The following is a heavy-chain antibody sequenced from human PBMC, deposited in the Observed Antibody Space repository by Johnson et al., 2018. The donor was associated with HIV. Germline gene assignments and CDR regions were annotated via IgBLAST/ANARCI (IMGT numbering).Heavy chain of an antibody. CDR1: GFTFSSYA. Sequence: QEQLVESGGGVVQPGRSLRLSCAASGFTFSSYAMHWVRQAPGTGLEWVAVISYAGSNKYYAASVKGSFTISRANAKTSLYLQMNSLRAEDTAVYYGARLSEHIVVVTAWADAFDIWGQGTMVTVSS. J-gene: IGHJ3*02. CDR3: ARLSEHIVVVTAWADAFDI. D-gene: IGHD2-21*02. CDR2: ISYAGSNK. V-gene: IGHV3-30-3*01.